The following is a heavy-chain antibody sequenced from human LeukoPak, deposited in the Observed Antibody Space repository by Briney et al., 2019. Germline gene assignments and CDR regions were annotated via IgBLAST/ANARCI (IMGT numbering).Heavy chain of an antibody. D-gene: IGHD2-2*02. CDR3: AREAPIVVVPAAIEEGYYYYYYYMDV. CDR1: GFTFSSYW. CDR2: IKQGGSEK. J-gene: IGHJ6*03. V-gene: IGHV3-7*01. Sequence: GGSLRLSCAASGFTFSSYWMSWVRQAPGKGLEWVANIKQGGSEKYYVDSVKGRFTISRDNAKNSLYLQMNSLRAENTAVYYCAREAPIVVVPAAIEEGYYYYYYYMDVWGKGTTVTVSS.